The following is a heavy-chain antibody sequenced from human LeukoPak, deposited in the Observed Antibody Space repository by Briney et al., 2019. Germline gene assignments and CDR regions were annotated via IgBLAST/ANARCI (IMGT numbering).Heavy chain of an antibody. J-gene: IGHJ4*02. CDR3: ATKKWDYDSSALRLFDY. D-gene: IGHD3-22*01. CDR2: IYYSGST. CDR1: GGSISSSSYY. V-gene: IGHV4-39*01. Sequence: KSSETLSLTCTVSGGSISSSSYYWGWIRQPPGKGLEWIGSIYYSGSTYYNPSLKSRVTISVDTSKNQFSLKLSSVTAADTAVYYCATKKWDYDSSALRLFDYWGQGTLVTVSS.